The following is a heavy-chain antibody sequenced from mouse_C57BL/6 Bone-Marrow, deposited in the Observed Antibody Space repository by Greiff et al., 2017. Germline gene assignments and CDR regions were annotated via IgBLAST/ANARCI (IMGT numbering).Heavy chain of an antibody. J-gene: IGHJ1*03. Sequence: EVKLMESGPGLVKPSQSLSLTCSVTGYSITSGYYWNWIRQFPGNKLEWMGYISYDGSNNYNPSLKNRISITRDTSKNQFFLKLNSVTTEDTATYYCARNIHYYGSRDWYFDVWGTGTTVTVSS. CDR2: ISYDGSN. CDR1: GYSITSGYY. V-gene: IGHV3-6*01. CDR3: ARNIHYYGSRDWYFDV. D-gene: IGHD1-1*01.